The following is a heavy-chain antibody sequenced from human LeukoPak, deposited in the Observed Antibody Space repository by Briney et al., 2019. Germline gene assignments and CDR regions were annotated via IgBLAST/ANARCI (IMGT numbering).Heavy chain of an antibody. D-gene: IGHD3-22*01. CDR1: GFTFSSYS. CDR3: ARGGRYYDSGSDFDY. V-gene: IGHV3-30*03. CDR2: ISYDGSNK. Sequence: GGTLRLSCAASGFTFSSYSMNWVRQAPGKGLEWVAVISYDGSNKYYADSVKGRFTISRDNSKNTLYLQMNSLRAEDTAVYYCARGGRYYDSGSDFDYWGQGTLVTVSS. J-gene: IGHJ4*02.